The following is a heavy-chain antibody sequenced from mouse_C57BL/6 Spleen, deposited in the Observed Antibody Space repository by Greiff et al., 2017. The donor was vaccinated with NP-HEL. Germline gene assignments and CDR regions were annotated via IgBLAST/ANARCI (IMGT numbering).Heavy chain of an antibody. J-gene: IGHJ2*01. CDR1: GYTFTDYY. V-gene: IGHV1-26*01. D-gene: IGHD1-1*01. CDR3: ARIYYGSSYGEYFDY. Sequence: EVQLQQSGPELVKPRASVKISCKASGYTFTDYYMNWVKQSHGKSLEWIGDINPNNGGTSYNQKFKGKATLTVDKSSSTAYMELRSLTSEDSAVYYCARIYYGSSYGEYFDYWGQGTTLTVSS. CDR2: INPNNGGT.